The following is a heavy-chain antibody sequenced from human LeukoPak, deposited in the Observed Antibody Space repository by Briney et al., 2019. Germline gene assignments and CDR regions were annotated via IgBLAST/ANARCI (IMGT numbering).Heavy chain of an antibody. J-gene: IGHJ4*02. D-gene: IGHD3-16*02. CDR1: GGSISSGGYS. CDR3: ARDRLYGMELDY. Sequence: PSETLSLTCAVSGGSISSGGYSWSWIRQPPGKGLEWIGYIYHSGSTYYNPSLKSRVTISVDRSKNQFSLKLSSVTAADTAVYHCARDRLYGMELDYWGQGTLVTVSS. V-gene: IGHV4-30-2*01. CDR2: IYHSGST.